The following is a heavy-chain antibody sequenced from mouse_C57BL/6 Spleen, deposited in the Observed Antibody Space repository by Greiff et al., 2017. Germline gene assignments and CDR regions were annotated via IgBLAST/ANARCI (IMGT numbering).Heavy chain of an antibody. J-gene: IGHJ2*01. Sequence: VQLQQSGAELVRPGSSLKLSCKASGYTFTSYWMHWVQQTPGQGLEWIGNIHPSDSDTHYHQKFKGQATFTVDKSSSTAYLQLSSLTSEDSAVYYCASEEAGAFDYWGQGTTLTVSS. D-gene: IGHD4-1*01. V-gene: IGHV1-61*01. CDR3: ASEEAGAFDY. CDR1: GYTFTSYW. CDR2: IHPSDSDT.